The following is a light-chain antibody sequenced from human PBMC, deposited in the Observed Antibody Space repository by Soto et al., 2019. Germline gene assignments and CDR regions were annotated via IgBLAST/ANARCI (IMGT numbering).Light chain of an antibody. J-gene: IGKJ1*01. CDR1: QSISSY. V-gene: IGKV1-39*01. CDR2: AAS. CDR3: PHSSPKPRS. Sequence: MTQSPSCLSASVRDRVTITCRASQSISSYLNWYQHKPGKAPKLLIYAASSLQSGVPSRFSGSGSDTDSNITISRQHYAQFATQPGPHSSPKPRSFNQGT.